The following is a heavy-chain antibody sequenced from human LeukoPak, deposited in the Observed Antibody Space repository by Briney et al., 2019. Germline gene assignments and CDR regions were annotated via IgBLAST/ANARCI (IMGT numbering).Heavy chain of an antibody. CDR2: IYPGDSDT. CDR1: GYSFTSYW. V-gene: IGHV5-51*01. CDR3: ARSGGSVAGPDAFDI. J-gene: IGHJ3*02. D-gene: IGHD6-19*01. Sequence: GESLKISCKGSGYSFTSYWIGWVRQMPGKGLEWMGIIYPGDSDTRYSPSFQGQITISADKSISTAYLQWSSLKASDTAMYYCARSGGSVAGPDAFDIWGQGTMVTVSS.